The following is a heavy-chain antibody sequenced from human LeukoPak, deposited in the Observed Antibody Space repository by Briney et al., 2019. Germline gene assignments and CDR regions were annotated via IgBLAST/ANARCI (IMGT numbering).Heavy chain of an antibody. CDR2: INPSGGST. J-gene: IGHJ6*03. D-gene: IGHD6-6*01. Sequence: ASVKVSCKASGYTFTSYYMHWVRQAPGQGLEWMGIINPSGGSTSYAQKFQGRITMTRDTSTSTVYMELSSPRSEDTAVYYCARDYEYSSSSGYYYYYMDVWGKGTTVTVSS. CDR3: ARDYEYSSSSGYYYYYMDV. CDR1: GYTFTSYY. V-gene: IGHV1-46*01.